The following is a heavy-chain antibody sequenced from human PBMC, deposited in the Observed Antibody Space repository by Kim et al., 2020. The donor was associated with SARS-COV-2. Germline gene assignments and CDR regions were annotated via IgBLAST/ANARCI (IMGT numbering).Heavy chain of an antibody. CDR1: GYPFSLYG. Sequence: ASVKVSCKASGYPFSLYGFTWVRQAPGQGLEWMGWISAYNGDTYYAQKFQGRVTITTDTSTTTAYLELRNLRSDDTAVYFCARVGMVTITNFDSWGQGTLVTVTS. J-gene: IGHJ4*02. D-gene: IGHD3-10*01. CDR2: ISAYNGDT. CDR3: ARVGMVTITNFDS. V-gene: IGHV1-18*01.